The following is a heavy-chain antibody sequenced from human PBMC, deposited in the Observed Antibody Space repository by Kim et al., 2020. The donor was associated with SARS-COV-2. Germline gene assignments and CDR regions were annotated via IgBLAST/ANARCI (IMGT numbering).Heavy chain of an antibody. CDR1: GDSISSSSYS. J-gene: IGHJ3*01. Sequence: SETLSLTCTVSGDSISSSSYSWGWIRQPPGKGLEWIGSIYYSGRTYYNPSLKSRVTISVDTSKNQISLKLSSVTAADTAVYYCARQVDAFDFWGQGTMVTVSS. CDR2: IYYSGRT. CDR3: ARQVDAFDF. V-gene: IGHV4-39*01.